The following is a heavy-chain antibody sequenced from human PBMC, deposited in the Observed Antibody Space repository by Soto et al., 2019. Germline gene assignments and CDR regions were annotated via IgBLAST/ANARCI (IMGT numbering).Heavy chain of an antibody. J-gene: IGHJ5*02. CDR1: GGSFSSNT. CDR2: IIPIFGTS. D-gene: IGHD2-15*01. CDR3: ASDVLLVVVSATRAAGWLDP. Sequence: QLQLVQSGAEVKKPGSSVNVSCKTSGGSFSSNTITWVRQAPGQGLEWMGGIIPIFGTSNYAQKFQGRVTITADESTNTVYMVLSRVRYVDTAVYYCASDVLLVVVSATRAAGWLDPLGQGILVIVYS. V-gene: IGHV1-69*01.